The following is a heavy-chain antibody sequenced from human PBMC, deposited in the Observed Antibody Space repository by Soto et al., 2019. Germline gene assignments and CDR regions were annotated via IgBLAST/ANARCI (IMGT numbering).Heavy chain of an antibody. J-gene: IGHJ4*02. D-gene: IGHD4-17*01. CDR2: IYYSVGT. CDR3: ARVQRGDYYPGFDY. Sequence: QVQLQESGPGRLKPSQTLSLTCTVSGDSISGDYYWSWIRQSPGKGLEWMGHIYYSVGTFYNPFLKSRLTMSIDTFRGQFSLKLTSVTAADTAVYYCARVQRGDYYPGFDYWGQGTLVTVSS. V-gene: IGHV4-30-4*01. CDR1: GDSISGDYY.